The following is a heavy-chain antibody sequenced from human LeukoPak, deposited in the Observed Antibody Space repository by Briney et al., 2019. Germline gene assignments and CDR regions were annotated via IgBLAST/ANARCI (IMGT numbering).Heavy chain of an antibody. D-gene: IGHD2-2*01. V-gene: IGHV1-18*04. CDR1: GYTFTSYG. CDR3: ARDLGVGGYCSSTSCSWFDP. J-gene: IGHJ5*02. Sequence: ASVKVSCKASGYTFTSYGISWVRQAPGQGLERMGWISAYNGNTNYAQKLQGRVTMTTDTSTSTAYMELRSLRSDDTAVYYCARDLGVGGYCSSTSCSWFDPWGQGTLVTVSS. CDR2: ISAYNGNT.